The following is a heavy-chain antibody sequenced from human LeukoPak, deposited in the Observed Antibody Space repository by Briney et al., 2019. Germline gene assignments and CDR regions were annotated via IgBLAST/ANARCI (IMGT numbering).Heavy chain of an antibody. D-gene: IGHD6-13*01. CDR3: AVTGYSSSWYFDY. V-gene: IGHV3-30*15. CDR1: GFTFSSYA. J-gene: IGHJ4*02. CDR2: ISYDGSNK. Sequence: PGGSLRLSCAASGFTFSSYAMHWVRQAPGKGLEWVAVISYDGSNKYYADSVKGRFTISRDNSKNTLYLQMSSLRAEDTAVYYCAVTGYSSSWYFDYWGQGTLVTVSS.